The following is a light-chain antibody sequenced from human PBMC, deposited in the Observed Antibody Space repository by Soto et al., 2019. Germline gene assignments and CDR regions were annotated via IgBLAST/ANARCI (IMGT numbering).Light chain of an antibody. CDR2: SAS. V-gene: IGKV3-15*01. CDR3: QQYSAWPLT. J-gene: IGKJ4*01. Sequence: EIVMTQSPATLSVSPGERATLFRRASQSVRSNFLAWYQQKPGQAPRLLIYSASTRATDIPARFSGSGSVTEFTLTISSLQSEDFAVYYCQQYSAWPLTFGGGTKVEIK. CDR1: QSVRSN.